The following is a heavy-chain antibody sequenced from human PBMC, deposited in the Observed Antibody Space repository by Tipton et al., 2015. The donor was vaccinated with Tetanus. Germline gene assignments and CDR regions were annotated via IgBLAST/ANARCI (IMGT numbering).Heavy chain of an antibody. CDR1: GFTFINYG. V-gene: IGHV3-30*18. CDR2: ISYDGSDK. CDR3: AKDESIYYSDSSGYPDS. Sequence: SLRLSCAASGFTFINYGMHWVRQAPGKGLEWVAVISYDGSDKSYADSVKGRFTISRDNSKNTLNLQMNSLRPEDTAVYYCAKDESIYYSDSSGYPDSWGQGTLVTVSS. J-gene: IGHJ4*02. D-gene: IGHD3-22*01.